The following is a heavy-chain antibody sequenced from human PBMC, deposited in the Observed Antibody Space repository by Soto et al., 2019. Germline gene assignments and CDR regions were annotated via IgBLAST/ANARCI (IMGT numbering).Heavy chain of an antibody. J-gene: IGHJ4*02. D-gene: IGHD5-18*01. CDR3: ATGGYSYGWGY. CDR2: INPAGSAS. V-gene: IGHV3-74*01. CDR1: GFTFSSYW. Sequence: EVQLVESGGGLVQPGGSLRLSCVGSGFTFSSYWMHWVRQAPGKGPVWVSRINPAGSASSYADFVKGRVIVSRDNAKNTLYLEMNSLSAEDTAVYYCATGGYSYGWGYWGQWTLVTVSS.